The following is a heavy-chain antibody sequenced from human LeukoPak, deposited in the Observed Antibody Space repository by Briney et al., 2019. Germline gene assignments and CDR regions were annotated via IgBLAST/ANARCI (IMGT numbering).Heavy chain of an antibody. CDR3: ARAGIYDSSGYSYRFFDY. CDR2: IYYSGST. V-gene: IGHV4-31*03. Sequence: SETLSLTCTVSGGSISSGGYYWSWIRQHPGKGLEWIGYIYYSGSTYYNPSLKSRVTISVDTSKNQFSLKLSSVTAADTAVYYCARAGIYDSSGYSYRFFDYWGQGTLVTVSS. J-gene: IGHJ4*02. D-gene: IGHD3-22*01. CDR1: GGSISSGGYY.